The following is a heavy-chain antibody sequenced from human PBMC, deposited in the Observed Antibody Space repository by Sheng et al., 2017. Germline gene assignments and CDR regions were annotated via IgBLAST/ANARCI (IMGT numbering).Heavy chain of an antibody. D-gene: IGHD1-26*01. Sequence: QVELQQWGAGLLKPSETLSLTCAVYGGSFNGYYWSWIRQPPGKGLEWIGEISHSGSTNYNPSLKSRVTIAVDTSKNQFSLKLSSVTAADTAVYYCARGPEVAATYYFDYWGQGTLVTVSS. CDR3: ARGPEVAATYYFDY. CDR2: ISHSGST. V-gene: IGHV4-34*01. J-gene: IGHJ4*02. CDR1: GGSFNGYY.